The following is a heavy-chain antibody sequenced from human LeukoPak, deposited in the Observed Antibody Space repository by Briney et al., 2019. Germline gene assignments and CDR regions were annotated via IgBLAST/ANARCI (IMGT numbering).Heavy chain of an antibody. J-gene: IGHJ4*02. V-gene: IGHV3-30*03. CDR2: ISFDGSIT. CDR3: ATPNSGFNSYYFDY. CDR1: GFSFSYYG. D-gene: IGHD6-19*01. Sequence: PGGSLRLSCAASGFSFSYYGMHWVRQAPGKGLEWVSFISFDGSITYNTDSVKGRLTISRDNSKNTVYLQMNSLRAEDTAVYYCATPNSGFNSYYFDYWGQGTLVTVSS.